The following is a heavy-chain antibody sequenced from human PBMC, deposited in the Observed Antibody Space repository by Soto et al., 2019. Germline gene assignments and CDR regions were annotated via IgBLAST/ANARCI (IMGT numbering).Heavy chain of an antibody. Sequence: GSLRLSCAASGFTFSDYYISWIRQAPGKGLEWVSYISSSGSTIYYADSVKGRFTISRDNAKNSLYLQMNSLRAEDTAVYYCAFVLRYFDWLSTPPPFDYWGQGTLVTVSS. J-gene: IGHJ4*02. D-gene: IGHD3-9*01. CDR2: ISSSGSTI. CDR3: AFVLRYFDWLSTPPPFDY. CDR1: GFTFSDYY. V-gene: IGHV3-11*01.